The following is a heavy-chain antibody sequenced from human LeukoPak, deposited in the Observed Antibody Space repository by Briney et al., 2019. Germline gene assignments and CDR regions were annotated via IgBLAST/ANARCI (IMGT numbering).Heavy chain of an antibody. CDR2: MNPNSGNT. Sequence: GASVKVSCKASGYTFTSYDINWVRQATGQGLEWMGWMNPNSGNTGYAQKFQGRVTITRNTSISTAYMELSSLRSEDTAVYYCARGKSIFGVVMLSFYYYMDVWGKGTTVTVSS. D-gene: IGHD3-3*01. J-gene: IGHJ6*03. CDR3: ARGKSIFGVVMLSFYYYMDV. V-gene: IGHV1-8*03. CDR1: GYTFTSYD.